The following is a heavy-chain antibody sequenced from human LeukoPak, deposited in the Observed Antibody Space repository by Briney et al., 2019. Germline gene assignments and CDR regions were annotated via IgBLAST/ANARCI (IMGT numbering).Heavy chain of an antibody. Sequence: GGSLRLSCAASGFTFASYAMSWVRQAPGKGLRWVSAISDGGGSTYYADSVKGRFTISRDNSKNTLYLQMSGLRAEDTALYYCAREYTSGWYVVDYWGQGTLVTVSS. D-gene: IGHD6-19*01. CDR3: AREYTSGWYVVDY. J-gene: IGHJ4*02. V-gene: IGHV3-23*01. CDR2: ISDGGGST. CDR1: GFTFASYA.